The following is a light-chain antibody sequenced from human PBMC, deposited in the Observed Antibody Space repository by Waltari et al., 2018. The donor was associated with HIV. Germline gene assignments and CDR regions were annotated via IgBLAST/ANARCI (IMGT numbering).Light chain of an antibody. Sequence: QAVVPQEPSLTVSPGGPVTLTCGSSTGAVTSGHQPYWFQQKPGQAPRTLIYDTSNKHSWTPARFSGSLLGGKAALTLSGAQPEDEAEYYCLLSYSGARPVVFGGGTKLTVL. CDR2: DTS. CDR3: LLSYSGARPVV. V-gene: IGLV7-46*01. J-gene: IGLJ2*01. CDR1: TGAVTSGHQ.